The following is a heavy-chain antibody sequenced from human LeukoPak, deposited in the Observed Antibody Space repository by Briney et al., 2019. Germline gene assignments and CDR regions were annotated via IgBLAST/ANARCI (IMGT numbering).Heavy chain of an antibody. CDR2: ISSISSHI. J-gene: IGHJ3*02. V-gene: IGHV3-21*01. CDR3: ARDPSGTYYPRVSGALDI. Sequence: GGSLRLSCAVSGFTFTSYWMSWVRQAPGKGLEWVSSISSISSHIYYADSVKGRFTVSRDNAKNSLYLQMDSLRAEDTAVYYCARDPSGTYYPRVSGALDIWGQGTMVTVSS. D-gene: IGHD1-26*01. CDR1: GFTFTSYW.